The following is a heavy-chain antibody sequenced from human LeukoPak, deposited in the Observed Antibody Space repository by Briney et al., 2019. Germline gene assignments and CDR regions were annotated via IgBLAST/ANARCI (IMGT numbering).Heavy chain of an antibody. Sequence: GGSLRLSCAASGFTFSDYHVNWVRQAPGKGLEWVSYISNSRSTKYYADSVKGRFTISRDNAKNSLYLQMNSLRPEDTAVYYCARDISSSWGQGTLVTVSS. D-gene: IGHD2/OR15-2a*01. V-gene: IGHV3-48*01. CDR3: ARDISSS. CDR1: GFTFSDYH. CDR2: ISNSRSTK. J-gene: IGHJ5*02.